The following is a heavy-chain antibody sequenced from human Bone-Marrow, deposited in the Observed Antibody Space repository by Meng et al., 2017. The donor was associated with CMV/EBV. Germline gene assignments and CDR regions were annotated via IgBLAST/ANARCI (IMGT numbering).Heavy chain of an antibody. V-gene: IGHV3-48*03. J-gene: IGHJ6*02. Sequence: GGSLRLSCAASGFTFSSYEMNWVRQAPGKGLEWVSYISSSGSTIYYADSVKGRFTISRDNAKNSLYLQMNSLRAEDTAVYYCARDLYDSSSSYYYYYYYGMDVWGQGTTVTVSS. CDR3: ARDLYDSSSSYYYYYYYGMDV. CDR2: ISSSGSTI. D-gene: IGHD6-13*01. CDR1: GFTFSSYE.